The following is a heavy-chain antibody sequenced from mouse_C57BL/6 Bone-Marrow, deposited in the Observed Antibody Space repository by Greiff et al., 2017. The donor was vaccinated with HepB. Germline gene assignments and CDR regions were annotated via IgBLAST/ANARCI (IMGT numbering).Heavy chain of an antibody. Sequence: EVMLVESGGGLVQPGGSMKLSCAASGFTFSDAWMDWVRQSPEKGLEWVAEIRNKANNHATYYAESVKGRFTISRDDSKSSVYLQMNSLRAEDTGIYYCTRGFYYGSSYDAMDYWGQGTSVTVSS. CDR1: GFTFSDAW. CDR2: IRNKANNHAT. D-gene: IGHD1-1*01. V-gene: IGHV6-6*01. CDR3: TRGFYYGSSYDAMDY. J-gene: IGHJ4*01.